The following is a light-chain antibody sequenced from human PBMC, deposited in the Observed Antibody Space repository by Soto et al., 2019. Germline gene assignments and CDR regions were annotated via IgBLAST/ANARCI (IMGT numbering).Light chain of an antibody. CDR2: DVS. CDR3: CSYAGSYTYVV. V-gene: IGLV2-11*01. J-gene: IGLJ2*01. CDR1: SSDVGGYNY. Sequence: QSALTQPRSVSGSPGQSVTISCTGTSSDVGGYNYVSWYQQHPGQAPKLMIYDVSKRPSGIPDRFSGSKSGNTASLTISGLQAEEEADYYCCSYAGSYTYVVFGGGTKLTVL.